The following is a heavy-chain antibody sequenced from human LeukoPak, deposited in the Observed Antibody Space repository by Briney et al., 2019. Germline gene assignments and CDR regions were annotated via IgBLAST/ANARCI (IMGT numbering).Heavy chain of an antibody. CDR2: INNDGSGT. J-gene: IGHJ5*02. D-gene: IGHD2-15*01. Sequence: GGSLRLPCAASGFTFSSYWMLWVRQAPGKGPVWVSRINNDGSGTTYADSVKGRFTISRDDAKNTLYLQMNSLRAEDTAVYYCVRGGESTWSWGQGTLVTVSS. CDR3: VRGGESTWS. CDR1: GFTFSSYW. V-gene: IGHV3-74*01.